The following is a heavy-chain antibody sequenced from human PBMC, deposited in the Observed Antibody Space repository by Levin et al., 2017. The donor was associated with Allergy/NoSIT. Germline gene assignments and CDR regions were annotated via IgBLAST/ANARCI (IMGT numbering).Heavy chain of an antibody. CDR3: ARQTTGGLYFDL. J-gene: IGHJ3*01. Sequence: PSETLSLTCVVSGDSISTRDYYWAWIRQPPGTGLEWIGSTYYSGITYDNPSLRGRVTISVDTSQNQFSLKLSYVSAADTSIYYCARQTTGGLYFDLWGQGKMVTVSS. V-gene: IGHV4-39*01. D-gene: IGHD2-8*02. CDR2: TYYSGIT. CDR1: GDSISTRDYY.